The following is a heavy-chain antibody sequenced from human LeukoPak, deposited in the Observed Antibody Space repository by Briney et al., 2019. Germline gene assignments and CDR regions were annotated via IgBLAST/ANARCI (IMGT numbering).Heavy chain of an antibody. CDR3: ARGHYQLLYYYYYYMDV. J-gene: IGHJ6*03. CDR1: GGSFSGYY. CDR2: INHSGST. Sequence: SETLSLTCAVYGGSFSGYYWSWIRQPPGKGLEWIGEINHSGSTNYNPSLKSRVTISVDTSKNQFSLKLSSVTAADTAVYYCARGHYQLLYYYYYYMDVWGKGTTVTVSS. D-gene: IGHD2-2*01. V-gene: IGHV4-34*01.